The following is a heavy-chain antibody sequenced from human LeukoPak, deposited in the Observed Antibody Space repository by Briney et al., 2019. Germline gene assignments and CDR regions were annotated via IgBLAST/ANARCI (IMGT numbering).Heavy chain of an antibody. J-gene: IGHJ4*02. CDR1: GFTFSSYW. Sequence: GGSLRLSCAASGFTFSSYWMSWVRQAPGKGLEWVANIKQDGSEKYYVDSVKGRFTISRDNAKNSLYLQMISLRAEDTAVYYCARGRGSYSLDYWGQGTLVTVSS. CDR3: ARGRGSYSLDY. CDR2: IKQDGSEK. D-gene: IGHD1-26*01. V-gene: IGHV3-7*01.